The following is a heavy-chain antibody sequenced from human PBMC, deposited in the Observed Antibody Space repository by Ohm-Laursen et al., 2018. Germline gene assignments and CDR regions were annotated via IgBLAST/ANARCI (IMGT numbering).Heavy chain of an antibody. J-gene: IGHJ5*02. D-gene: IGHD2-15*01. CDR2: ISAYNGNT. V-gene: IGHV1-18*01. CDR3: AIVVVAATHGWFDP. Sequence: ASVKVSCKASGYTFTSYGISWVRQAPGQGLEWMGWISAYNGNTNYAQKLQGRVTMTTDTSTSTAYMELRSLRSDDTAVYYCAIVVVAATHGWFDPWGRGTLVPVSS. CDR1: GYTFTSYG.